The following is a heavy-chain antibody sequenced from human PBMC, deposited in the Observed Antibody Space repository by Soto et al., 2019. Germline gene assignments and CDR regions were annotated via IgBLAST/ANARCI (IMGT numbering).Heavy chain of an antibody. Sequence: SETLSLTCTVSGGSISSGGYYWSWIRQHPGKGLEWIGYIYYSGSTYYNPSLKSRVTISVDTSKNQFSLKLSSVTAADTAVYYCARSSSERYCSGGSCYPGYFQHWGQGTLLTVSS. D-gene: IGHD2-15*01. J-gene: IGHJ1*01. CDR3: ARSSSERYCSGGSCYPGYFQH. CDR2: IYYSGST. CDR1: GGSISSGGYY. V-gene: IGHV4-31*03.